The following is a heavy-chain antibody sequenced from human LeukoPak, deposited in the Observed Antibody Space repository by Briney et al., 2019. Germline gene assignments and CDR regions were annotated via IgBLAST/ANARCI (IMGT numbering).Heavy chain of an antibody. D-gene: IGHD6-19*01. J-gene: IGHJ4*02. CDR1: GFTFSSYA. Sequence: GGSLRLSCAASGFTFSSYAMSWVRQAPGKGLEWVSAISGSGGSTYYADSVKGRFTISRDNSTNTLYLQMNSLRAEDTAVYYCAKDGKFSIAVAPSDWGQGTLVTVSS. CDR3: AKDGKFSIAVAPSD. CDR2: ISGSGGST. V-gene: IGHV3-23*01.